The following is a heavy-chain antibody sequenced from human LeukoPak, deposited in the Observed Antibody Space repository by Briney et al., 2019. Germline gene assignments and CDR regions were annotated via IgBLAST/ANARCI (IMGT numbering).Heavy chain of an antibody. CDR1: GFTFSSYS. CDR3: XXXXXXXXXXXLLSNYYYYYYMDV. V-gene: IGHV3-21*01. D-gene: IGHD2-15*01. CDR2: ISSSSSYI. J-gene: IGHJ6*03. Sequence: GGSLRLSCAASGFTFSSYSMNWVRQAPGKGLEWVSSISSSSSYIYYADSVKGRFTISRDNAKNSLYLQINSQRAEDTAVYYXXXXXXXXXXXXLLSNYYYYYYMDVWGKGTTVTISS.